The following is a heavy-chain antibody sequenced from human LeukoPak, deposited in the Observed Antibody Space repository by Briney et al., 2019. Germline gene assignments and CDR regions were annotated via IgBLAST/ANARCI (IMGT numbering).Heavy chain of an antibody. D-gene: IGHD3-22*01. Sequence: ASVKVSCKASGYTFTSYGISWVRQAPGQGLEWMGWISAYNGNTNYAQKLQGRVTMTTDTSTSTAYMELRSLRSDDTAVYYCARDSSSVVETFWYFDLWGRGTLVTVSS. CDR2: ISAYNGNT. V-gene: IGHV1-18*01. CDR1: GYTFTSYG. CDR3: ARDSSSVVETFWYFDL. J-gene: IGHJ2*01.